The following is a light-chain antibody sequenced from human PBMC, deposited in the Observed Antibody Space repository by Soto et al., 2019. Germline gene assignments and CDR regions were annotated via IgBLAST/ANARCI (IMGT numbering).Light chain of an antibody. V-gene: IGLV2-23*02. CDR3: CSYAGSDVFV. CDR1: NTDIGNYKI. J-gene: IGLJ1*01. CDR2: EVT. Sequence: QSVLTHPASVSGSPGQSITISCTGSNTDIGNYKIVSWYQQHPGKAPKLIIYEVTKRPSGVSNRFSGSKSGNTASLTISGLQAEDEADYHCCSYAGSDVFVSGSGTKV.